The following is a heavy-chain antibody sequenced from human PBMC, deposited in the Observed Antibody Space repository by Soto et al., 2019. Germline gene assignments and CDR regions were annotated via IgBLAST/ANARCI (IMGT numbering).Heavy chain of an antibody. Sequence: EVYLVESGGGLVQPGGSLRLTCAASKFAFSSYSMNWVRQAPGKGLEWISHISDTSRAIYYADSVKGRFTISRDNAKNLLFLQMNSLRAEDTAVYYCASDLRYDFWTGFAPTGYWGQGTLVTVSS. J-gene: IGHJ4*02. CDR1: KFAFSSYS. V-gene: IGHV3-48*04. CDR3: ASDLRYDFWTGFAPTGY. D-gene: IGHD3-3*01. CDR2: ISDTSRAI.